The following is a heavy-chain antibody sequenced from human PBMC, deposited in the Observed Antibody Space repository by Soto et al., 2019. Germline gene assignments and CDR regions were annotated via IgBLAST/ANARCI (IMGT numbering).Heavy chain of an antibody. Sequence: GGSLRLSCAASVFTFSISWMKLVRQSPGKGLEWVAYISSDGTETNYVDSVRGRFTISRDNAKNSLFLQMNSLRVEDTAVYYCARKPRLLDSWGQGTLVTVSS. D-gene: IGHD6-6*01. V-gene: IGHV3-7*01. CDR3: ARKPRLLDS. J-gene: IGHJ4*02. CDR1: VFTFSISW. CDR2: ISSDGTET.